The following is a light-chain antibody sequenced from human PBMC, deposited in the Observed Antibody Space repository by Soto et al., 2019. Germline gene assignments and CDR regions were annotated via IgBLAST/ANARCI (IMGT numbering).Light chain of an antibody. V-gene: IGKV1-12*01. Sequence: DIQMTQSPSSVSASVGDRVTITCRASQGLSSWLAWYQQKPGKDPKLLIYAASSLQSGVPSRFSGSGYGTELTITISSPQPEDFDTYYCQQANTFPLTCGGGTRLEIK. CDR1: QGLSSW. J-gene: IGKJ4*01. CDR3: QQANTFPLT. CDR2: AAS.